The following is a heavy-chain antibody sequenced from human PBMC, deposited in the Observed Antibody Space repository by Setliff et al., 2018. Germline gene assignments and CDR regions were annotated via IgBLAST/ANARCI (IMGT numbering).Heavy chain of an antibody. CDR2: FDPEDGET. CDR3: ARDSGS. CDR1: GYTLTELS. J-gene: IGHJ4*02. V-gene: IGHV1-24*01. Sequence: ASVKVSCKVSGYTLTELSMHWVRQAPGKGLEWMGGFDPEDGETIYAQKFQGRVTMTTDTSTSTAYMELRSLRSDDTAVYYCARDSGSWGQGTLVTVSS. D-gene: IGHD6-25*01.